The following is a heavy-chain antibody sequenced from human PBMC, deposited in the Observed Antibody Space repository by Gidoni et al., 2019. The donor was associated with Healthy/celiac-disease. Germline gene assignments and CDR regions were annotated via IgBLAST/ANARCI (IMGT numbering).Heavy chain of an antibody. Sequence: QVQLVESGGGVVQPGRSLRLACAAAGFTFSSYGMHWVRQAPGKGLELVAVISYDGSNKYYADSVKGRFTISRDNSKNTLYLQMNSLRAEDTAVYYCAKDHGGQRDYWGQGTLVTVSS. D-gene: IGHD3-10*01. CDR1: GFTFSSYG. CDR3: AKDHGGQRDY. J-gene: IGHJ4*02. V-gene: IGHV3-30*18. CDR2: ISYDGSNK.